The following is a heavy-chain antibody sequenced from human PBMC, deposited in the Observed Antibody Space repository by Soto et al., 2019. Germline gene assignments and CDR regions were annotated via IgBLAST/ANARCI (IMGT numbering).Heavy chain of an antibody. Sequence: QVQLQESGPGLVKPSQTLSLTCTVSGGSISSGDYYWSWIRQPPGKGLEWIGYIYYSGSTYYNPSLKSRVTITVDTAMPHFSLKLSSVTAADTAVYYCASANYDDSSLLDYWGQGTLVTVSS. V-gene: IGHV4-30-4*01. CDR1: GGSISSGDYY. J-gene: IGHJ4*02. CDR3: ASANYDDSSLLDY. CDR2: IYYSGST. D-gene: IGHD3-22*01.